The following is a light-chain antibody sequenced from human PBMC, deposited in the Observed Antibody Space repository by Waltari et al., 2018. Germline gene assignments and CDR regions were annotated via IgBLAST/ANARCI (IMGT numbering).Light chain of an antibody. CDR2: GQN. V-gene: IGLV3-19*01. J-gene: IGLJ2*01. CDR3: NSRDSSANLMI. CDR1: SLRSSY. Sequence: SSELTPDPAVSVALGQTVRITCHGDSLRSSYAAWYQQKPGQAPVLVIYGQNKRPSRIPDRISGSNAGTTASLLITGAQAEDEADYYCNSRDSSANLMIFGGGTKLTVL.